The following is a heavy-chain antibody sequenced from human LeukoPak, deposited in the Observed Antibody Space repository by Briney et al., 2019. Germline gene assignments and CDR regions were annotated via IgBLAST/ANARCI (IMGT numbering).Heavy chain of an antibody. J-gene: IGHJ4*02. V-gene: IGHV3-21*01. Sequence: KPGGSLRLSCAASGFTFSSYSMNWVRQAPGKGPEWVSSISSSSSYIYYADSVKGRFTISRDNAKNSLYLQVNSLRAEDTAVYYCARGVGATTVDYWGQGTLVTVSS. D-gene: IGHD1-26*01. CDR3: ARGVGATTVDY. CDR1: GFTFSSYS. CDR2: ISSSSSYI.